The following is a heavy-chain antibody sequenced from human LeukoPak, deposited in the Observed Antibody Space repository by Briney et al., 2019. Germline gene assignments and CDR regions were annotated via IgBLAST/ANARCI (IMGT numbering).Heavy chain of an antibody. J-gene: IGHJ4*02. V-gene: IGHV6-1*01. Sequence: SQTLSLTCAISGDSFSSNSASWNWIRQSPSRGLEWLGKTYYRSKWYNDFAVSVKSRITINPDTSKNQFSLQLNSATPEDTAVYYCARADTSAFDYWGQGTLVTVSS. CDR1: GDSFSSNSAS. D-gene: IGHD3-16*01. CDR3: ARADTSAFDY. CDR2: TYYRSKWYN.